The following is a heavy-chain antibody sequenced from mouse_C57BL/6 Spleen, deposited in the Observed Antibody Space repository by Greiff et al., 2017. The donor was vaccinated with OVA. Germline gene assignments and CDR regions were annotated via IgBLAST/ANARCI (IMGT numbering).Heavy chain of an antibody. Sequence: VKLMESGAELVRPGTSVKVSCKASGYAFTNYLIEWVKQRPGQGLEWIGVINPGSGGTNYNEKFKGKATLTADKSSSTAYMQLSSLTSEDSAVYFCARERDYYGSRAWFAYWGQGTLVTVSA. CDR1: GYAFTNYL. CDR2: INPGSGGT. D-gene: IGHD1-1*01. J-gene: IGHJ3*01. V-gene: IGHV1-54*01. CDR3: ARERDYYGSRAWFAY.